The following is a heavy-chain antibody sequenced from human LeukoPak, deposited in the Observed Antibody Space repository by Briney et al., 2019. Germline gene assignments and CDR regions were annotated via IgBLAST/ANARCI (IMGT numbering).Heavy chain of an antibody. CDR2: INAGNGNT. Sequence: GASVKVSCKASGYTFTSYAMHWVRQAPGQRLEGMGWINAGNGNTKYAQKFQGRVTITRDKSASTAYMELSRLRSEDTAVYYCARVSSPARGWFDPWGQGTLVTVSS. D-gene: IGHD6-13*01. CDR1: GYTFTSYA. CDR3: ARVSSPARGWFDP. V-gene: IGHV1-3*01. J-gene: IGHJ5*02.